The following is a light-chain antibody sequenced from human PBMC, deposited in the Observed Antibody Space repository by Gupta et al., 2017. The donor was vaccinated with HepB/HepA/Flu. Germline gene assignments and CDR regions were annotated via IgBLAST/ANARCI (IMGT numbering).Light chain of an antibody. Sequence: ELVLTQSPATLSLSPGERATLSCRASQSVNNYLAWYQQKPGQAPRLLIYDTYNRATGVPPRFSGSGSGTDFTLTISSLEPEDFAIYYCQQRSNFAFGGGTKVEIK. CDR2: DTY. J-gene: IGKJ4*01. CDR1: QSVNNY. CDR3: QQRSNFA. V-gene: IGKV3-11*01.